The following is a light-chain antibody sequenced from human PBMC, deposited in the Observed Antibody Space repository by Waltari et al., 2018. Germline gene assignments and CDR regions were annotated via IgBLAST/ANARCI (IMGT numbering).Light chain of an antibody. V-gene: IGLV2-8*01. Sequence: QSALTQPPSASGSPGQSVTISCTGTSSDVGGYNFVSWYQQHPGKAPKLIIHEVTKRPFGFPDRVCGSKSGNTATLAVSGLQAEDEAEYYCISYAGGPHVFGTGTKVTVL. J-gene: IGLJ1*01. CDR3: ISYAGGPHV. CDR1: SSDVGGYNF. CDR2: EVT.